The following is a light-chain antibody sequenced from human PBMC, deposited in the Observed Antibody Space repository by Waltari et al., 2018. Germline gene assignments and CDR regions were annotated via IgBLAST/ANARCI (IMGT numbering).Light chain of an antibody. J-gene: IGLJ3*02. CDR1: TSDLGGYNY. V-gene: IGLV2-14*03. CDR2: DVS. CDR3: CSFTSSSTWV. Sequence: QSALTQPASVSGSPGQSITISCTGTTSDLGGYNYVSWYQQHPGKAPKLIIFDVSSRPSGVSNRFSRSKSAHTASLISSGLQAEDEADYYCCSFTSSSTWVFGGGTKLTVL.